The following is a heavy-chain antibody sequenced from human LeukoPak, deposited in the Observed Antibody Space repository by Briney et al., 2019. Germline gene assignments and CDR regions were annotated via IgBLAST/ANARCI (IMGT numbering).Heavy chain of an antibody. CDR3: ARQGLGYCSSTSCYHSHDAFDI. Sequence: SETLSLTCTVSGGSISAYYWSWIRQPPGKGLEWIGSIYHSGSTYYNPSLKSRVTISVDTSKNQFSLKLSSVTAADTAVYYCARQGLGYCSSTSCYHSHDAFDIWGQGTMVTVSS. J-gene: IGHJ3*02. D-gene: IGHD2-2*01. CDR1: GGSISAYY. CDR2: IYHSGST. V-gene: IGHV4-38-2*02.